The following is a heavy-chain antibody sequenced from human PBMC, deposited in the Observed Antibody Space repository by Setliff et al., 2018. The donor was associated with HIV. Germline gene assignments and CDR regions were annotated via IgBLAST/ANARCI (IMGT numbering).Heavy chain of an antibody. D-gene: IGHD2-15*01. CDR3: GRAPPYCSGGSCADY. CDR2: IRSHGTTM. CDR1: GFTFSTEP. Sequence: GGSLRLSCAASGFTFSTEPMNWVRQTPGKGLEWISNIRSHGTTMSYGDSVKGRFTISRDNGKNSLYLQMNSLRAEDTAVYYCGRAPPYCSGGSCADYWGQGTLVTVSS. J-gene: IGHJ4*02. V-gene: IGHV3-48*01.